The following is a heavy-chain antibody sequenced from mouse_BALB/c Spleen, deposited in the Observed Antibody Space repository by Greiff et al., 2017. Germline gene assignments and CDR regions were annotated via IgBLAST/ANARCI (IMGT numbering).Heavy chain of an antibody. Sequence: EVQRVESGGGLVKPGGSLKLSCAASGFTFSSYAMSWVRQTPEKRLEWVATISSGGSYTYYPDSVKGRFTISRDNAKNTLYLQMSSLRSEDTAMYYCARQGGYDYFDYWGQGTTLTVSS. V-gene: IGHV5-9-3*01. CDR1: GFTFSSYA. CDR2: ISSGGSYT. D-gene: IGHD2-2*01. CDR3: ARQGGYDYFDY. J-gene: IGHJ2*01.